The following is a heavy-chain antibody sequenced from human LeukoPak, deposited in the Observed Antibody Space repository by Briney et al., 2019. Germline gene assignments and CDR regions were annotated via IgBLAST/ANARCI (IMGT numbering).Heavy chain of an antibody. Sequence: SETLSLTCTVSGGSISSGDYYWRWIRQPPGKGLEWIGYIYYSGSTYYNPSLKSRVTISVDTSKNQFSLKLSSVTAADTAVYYCARLPLLGYGGRGAFDIWGQGTMVTVSS. V-gene: IGHV4-30-4*01. CDR3: ARLPLLGYGGRGAFDI. CDR2: IYYSGST. J-gene: IGHJ3*02. CDR1: GGSISSGDYY. D-gene: IGHD4-23*01.